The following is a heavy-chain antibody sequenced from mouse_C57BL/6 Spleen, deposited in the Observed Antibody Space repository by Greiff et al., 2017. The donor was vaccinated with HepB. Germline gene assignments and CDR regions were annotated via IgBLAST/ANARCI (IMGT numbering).Heavy chain of an antibody. J-gene: IGHJ2*01. CDR2: IYPGDGDT. CDR3: ARGGGYYHNFDY. CDR1: GYAFSSSW. V-gene: IGHV1-82*01. Sequence: QVQLQQSGPELVKPGASVKISCKASGYAFSSSWMNWVKQRPGKGLEWIGRIYPGDGDTNYNGKFKGKATLTADKSSSTAYMQLSSLTSEDSAVYFCARGGGYYHNFDYWGQGTTLSVSS. D-gene: IGHD2-3*01.